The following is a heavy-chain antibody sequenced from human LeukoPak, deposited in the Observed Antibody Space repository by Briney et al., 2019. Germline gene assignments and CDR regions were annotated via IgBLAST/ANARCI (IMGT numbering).Heavy chain of an antibody. V-gene: IGHV3-48*04. CDR1: GFTFSSYS. CDR2: ISSSSSTI. J-gene: IGHJ4*02. D-gene: IGHD5-12*01. CDR3: ARIKVATTKPFDY. Sequence: GGSLRLSCAASGFTFSSYSMNWVRQAPGKGLEWVSYISSSSSTIYYADSVKGRFTISRDNAKNSLYLQMNSLRAEDTAVYYCARIKVATTKPFDYWGQGTLVTVSS.